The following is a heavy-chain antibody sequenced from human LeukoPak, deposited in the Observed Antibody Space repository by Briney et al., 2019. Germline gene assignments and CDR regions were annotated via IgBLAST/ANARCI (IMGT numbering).Heavy chain of an antibody. Sequence: SVKVSCKASGGTFSSYAISWVRQAPGQGLEWMGRITPIFGTANYAQKFQGRVTITTDESTSTAYMELSSLRSEDTAVYYCARDRDIVVVTAFHYFDYWGQGTLVTVSS. CDR3: ARDRDIVVVTAFHYFDY. D-gene: IGHD2-21*02. CDR2: ITPIFGTA. CDR1: GGTFSSYA. V-gene: IGHV1-69*05. J-gene: IGHJ4*02.